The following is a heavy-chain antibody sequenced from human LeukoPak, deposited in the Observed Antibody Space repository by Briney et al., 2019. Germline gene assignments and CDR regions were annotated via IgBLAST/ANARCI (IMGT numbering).Heavy chain of an antibody. CDR3: AKDQGIPIFGVVKFDY. J-gene: IGHJ4*02. Sequence: GGSLRLSCAASGFTFSSYWMSWVRQAPGKGLEWVSIIGGGGDGTNYADSVKGRFTISRDNSKNTLFLQMNSLRAEDTAVYYCAKDQGIPIFGVVKFDYWGLGTLVTVSS. CDR1: GFTFSSYW. D-gene: IGHD3-3*01. CDR2: IGGGGDGT. V-gene: IGHV3-23*01.